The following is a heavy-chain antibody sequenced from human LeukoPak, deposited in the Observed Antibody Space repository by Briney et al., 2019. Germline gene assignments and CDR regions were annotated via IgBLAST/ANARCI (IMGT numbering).Heavy chain of an antibody. V-gene: IGHV3-21*04. CDR1: GFTFSSYS. Sequence: PGGSLRLSCAASGFTFSSYSMNWVRQAPGKGLEWVSSISSSSSYIYYADSVKGRFTISRDNAKNSLYLQMNSLRAEDTAVYYCAKDSGYSGYDDFDYWGQGTLVTVSS. D-gene: IGHD5-12*01. CDR2: ISSSSSYI. J-gene: IGHJ4*02. CDR3: AKDSGYSGYDDFDY.